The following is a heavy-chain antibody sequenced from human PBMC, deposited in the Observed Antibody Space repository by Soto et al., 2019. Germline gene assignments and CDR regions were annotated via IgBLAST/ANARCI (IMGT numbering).Heavy chain of an antibody. CDR1: GDSFSSDDYY. J-gene: IGHJ4*02. D-gene: IGHD2-21*02. Sequence: ASETLSLTCTVSGDSFSSDDYYWSWIRQPPGKGLEWIGYISYRVDTYYSPSLKSRVTMSIDTSKNQFSLNVSFVTAADTAVYYCARVAGVAYCGGDCYHFDYWGQGTLVTVSS. CDR3: ARVAGVAYCGGDCYHFDY. CDR2: ISYRVDT. V-gene: IGHV4-30-4*01.